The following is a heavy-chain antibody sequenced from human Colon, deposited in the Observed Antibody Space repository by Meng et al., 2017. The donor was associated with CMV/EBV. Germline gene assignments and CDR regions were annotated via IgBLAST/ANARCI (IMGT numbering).Heavy chain of an antibody. CDR3: ASTKFLEWFTYFDY. D-gene: IGHD3-3*01. V-gene: IGHV1-69*10. CDR2: IIPILGIA. Sequence: SVKVSCKASGYTFTGDDIHWVRQAPGQGLEWMGGIIPILGIANYAQKFQGRVTITADKSTSTAYMELSSLRSEDTAVYYCASTKFLEWFTYFDYWGQGTLVTVSS. J-gene: IGHJ4*02. CDR1: GYTFTGDD.